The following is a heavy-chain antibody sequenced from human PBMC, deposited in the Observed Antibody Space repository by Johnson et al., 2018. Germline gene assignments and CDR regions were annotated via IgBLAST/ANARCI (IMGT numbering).Heavy chain of an antibody. D-gene: IGHD1-26*01. J-gene: IGHJ1*01. CDR2: INSDGSSR. V-gene: IGHV3-74*01. CDR3: ARVRFSANYAAEYFQY. CDR1: GFTFSNYW. Sequence: EVQLVESGGGLVQPGGSLRLSCAASGFTFSNYWMHWVRQAPGKGLVWVSRINSDGSSRNYADSVKARFTISRDNAKNTMQLQMNSVKVEDRAVYYWARVRFSANYAAEYFQYWGQGILVTVSS.